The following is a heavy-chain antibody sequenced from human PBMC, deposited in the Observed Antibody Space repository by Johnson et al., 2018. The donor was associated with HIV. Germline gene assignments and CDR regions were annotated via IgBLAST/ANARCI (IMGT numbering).Heavy chain of an antibody. Sequence: VQMVESGGGVVQPGRSLRLSCAASGFTFSSYWMSWVRQAPGKGLEWVANIKQDGSNKYYADSVKGRFTISRDNSKNTLYLQMNSLRAEDTAVYYCANILSSLEWFPDDAFDIWGQGTMVTVSS. CDR2: IKQDGSNK. V-gene: IGHV3-7*01. J-gene: IGHJ3*02. CDR3: ANILSSLEWFPDDAFDI. D-gene: IGHD3-3*01. CDR1: GFTFSSYW.